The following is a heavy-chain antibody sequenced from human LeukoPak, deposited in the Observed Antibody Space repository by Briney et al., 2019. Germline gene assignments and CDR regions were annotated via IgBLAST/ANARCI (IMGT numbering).Heavy chain of an antibody. CDR2: ISAYNGNT. Sequence: ASVKVSCKASGYTFTSYGISWVRQAPGQGLEWMGWISAYNGNTNYAQKLQGRVTMTTDTSTSTAYMELRSLRSDDTAVYYCAREGVTTDYYYGMDVWGQGTTVTVSS. CDR3: AREGVTTDYYYGMDV. D-gene: IGHD4-11*01. CDR1: GYTFTSYG. V-gene: IGHV1-18*01. J-gene: IGHJ6*02.